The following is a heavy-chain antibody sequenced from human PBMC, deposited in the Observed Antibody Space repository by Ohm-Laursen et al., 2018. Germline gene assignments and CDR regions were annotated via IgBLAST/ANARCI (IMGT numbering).Heavy chain of an antibody. CDR3: ARAGYCSGGACYSGAVDY. Sequence: ASVKASCKASGYTFTSYYMHWVRQAPGQGLEWMGIINPSGGSTSYAQKFQGRVTMTTDTSTNTVYMELRSLRSDDTAVYYCARAGYCSGGACYSGAVDYWGQGTLVTVSS. D-gene: IGHD2-15*01. CDR1: GYTFTSYY. J-gene: IGHJ4*02. CDR2: INPSGGST. V-gene: IGHV1-46*01.